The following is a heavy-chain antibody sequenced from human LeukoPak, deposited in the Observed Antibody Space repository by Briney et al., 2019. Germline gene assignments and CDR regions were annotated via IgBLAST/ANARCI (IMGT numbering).Heavy chain of an antibody. CDR3: ATAGQLGPWYYFDY. D-gene: IGHD6-6*01. Sequence: PGRSLRLSCVVSGFTFSSYAMSWVRQAPGKGLEWVSAISGSGGSTYYADSVKGRFTISRDNSKNTLYLQMNSLRAEDTAVYYCATAGQLGPWYYFDYWGQGTLVTVSS. J-gene: IGHJ4*02. CDR2: ISGSGGST. V-gene: IGHV3-23*01. CDR1: GFTFSSYA.